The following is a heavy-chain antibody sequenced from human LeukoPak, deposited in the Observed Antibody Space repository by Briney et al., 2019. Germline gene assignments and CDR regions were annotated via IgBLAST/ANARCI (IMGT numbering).Heavy chain of an antibody. J-gene: IGHJ4*02. CDR3: ARVGATIPGDY. V-gene: IGHV4-38-2*01. CDR1: GYSISSGYY. Sequence: PSETLSLTCAVSGYSISSGYYWGWIRQPPGKGLEWIGSIYHSGSTYYNPSLKSRVTISVDTSKNQFSLKLSSVTAADTAVYYCARVGATIPGDYWGQGTLVTVSS. CDR2: IYHSGST. D-gene: IGHD1-26*01.